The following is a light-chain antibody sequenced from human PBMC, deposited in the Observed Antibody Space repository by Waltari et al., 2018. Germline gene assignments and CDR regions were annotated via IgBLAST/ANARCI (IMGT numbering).Light chain of an antibody. CDR1: QRVGWS. Sequence: DTVSTQSPGTLSLSPGEGVTLACRASQRVGWSLAWYQQKPGQDPRLVISGASSRATGIPDRSSGSGSGTDFSLTISRLEPDDFAVYYCQHYVRLPVTFGQGTKVEI. CDR3: QHYVRLPVT. J-gene: IGKJ1*01. V-gene: IGKV3-20*01. CDR2: GAS.